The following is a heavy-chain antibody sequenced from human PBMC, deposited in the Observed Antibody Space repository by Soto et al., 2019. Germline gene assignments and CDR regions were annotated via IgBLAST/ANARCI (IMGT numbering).Heavy chain of an antibody. CDR2: IYQSGTT. Sequence: SETLSLTCSVSGGSVRSGSYYWTWIRQPPGKGLEWIGYIYQSGTTNYNASLKSRVTISIDTSKNQFFLKLNSVTAADTAVYYCGCYWNDRRLDYWGQGTLVTVSS. J-gene: IGHJ4*02. CDR3: GCYWNDRRLDY. V-gene: IGHV4-61*01. CDR1: GGSVRSGSYY. D-gene: IGHD1-1*01.